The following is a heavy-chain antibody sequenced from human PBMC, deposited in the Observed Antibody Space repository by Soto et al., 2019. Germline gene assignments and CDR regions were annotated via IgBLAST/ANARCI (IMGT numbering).Heavy chain of an antibody. V-gene: IGHV3-33*01. D-gene: IGHD3-22*01. CDR2: IWYDGSNK. CDR1: GFTFSSYG. Sequence: GGSLRLSCAASGFTFSSYGMHWVRQAPGKGLEWVAVIWYDGSNKYYADSVKGRFTISRDNSKNTLYLQMNSLRAEDTVVYYCARELRYYDSSGYYYDYWGQGTLVTVSS. J-gene: IGHJ4*02. CDR3: ARELRYYDSSGYYYDY.